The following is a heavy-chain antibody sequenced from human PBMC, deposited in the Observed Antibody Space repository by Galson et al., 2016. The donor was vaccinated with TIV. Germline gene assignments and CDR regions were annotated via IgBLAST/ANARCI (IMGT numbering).Heavy chain of an antibody. V-gene: IGHV4-4*02. CDR2: VYHSGTS. J-gene: IGHJ4*02. CDR3: AKHMFSSIFYDGLGFDS. Sequence: LSLTCAVSGASIATPNWWTWVRQPPGKGLEWIGEVYHSGTSNCKPSLESRVTISLGPSKNQFSLKLISVTAADTAVYYCAKHMFSSIFYDGLGFDSWGQGILVTVSS. D-gene: IGHD6-19*01. CDR1: GASIATPNW.